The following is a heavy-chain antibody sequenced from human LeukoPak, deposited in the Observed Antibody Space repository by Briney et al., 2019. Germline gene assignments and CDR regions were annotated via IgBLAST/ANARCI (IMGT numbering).Heavy chain of an antibody. CDR2: ISSNGGST. CDR3: ARTRQTAAAKARIGGYFDY. V-gene: IGHV3-64*01. CDR1: GFTFSSYA. D-gene: IGHD6-13*01. Sequence: GGSLRLSCAASGFTFSSYAMHWVRQAPGKGLEYVSAISSNGGSTYYANSVKGRFTISRDNSKNTLYLQMGSLRAEDMAVYYCARTRQTAAAKARIGGYFDYWGQGTLVTVSS. J-gene: IGHJ4*02.